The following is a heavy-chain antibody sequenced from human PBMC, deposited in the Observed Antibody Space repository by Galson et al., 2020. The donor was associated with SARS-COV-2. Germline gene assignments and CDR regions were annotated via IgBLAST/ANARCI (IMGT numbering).Heavy chain of an antibody. V-gene: IGHV5-51*01. J-gene: IGHJ4*02. CDR3: ARCTSGSYSGFNY. CDR1: GYKFTSFW. D-gene: IGHD3-10*01. CDR2: IYPGDTDT. Sequence: GESLKISCKGSGYKFTSFWIGWVRQRPGKGLEWMGIIYPGDTDTVYSPSFQDQVTISADKSNNTAYLQWNTLQASDTAMYYCARCTSGSYSGFNYWGQGTLVTVSS.